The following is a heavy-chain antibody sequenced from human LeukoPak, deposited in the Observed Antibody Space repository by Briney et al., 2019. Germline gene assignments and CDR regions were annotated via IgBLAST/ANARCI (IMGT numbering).Heavy chain of an antibody. D-gene: IGHD3-10*01. V-gene: IGHV4-31*03. CDR1: GGSISSGGYY. J-gene: IGHJ4*02. CDR3: ARVEEVRGVPYYFDY. Sequence: PSETLSLTCTVSGGSISSGGYYWSWIRQHPGKGLEWIGYIYYSGSTYYNPSLKSRVTISVDTSKNQFSLKLSSVTAADTAVYYCARVEEVRGVPYYFDYWGQGTLVTVSS. CDR2: IYYSGST.